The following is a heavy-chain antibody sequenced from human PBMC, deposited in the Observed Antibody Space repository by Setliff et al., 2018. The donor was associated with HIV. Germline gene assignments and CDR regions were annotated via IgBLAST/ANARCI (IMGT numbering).Heavy chain of an antibody. V-gene: IGHV4-4*07. CDR3: ARATSSPGSTPD. CDR1: GGSVNTYY. Sequence: LSLTCTVSGGSVNTYYWTWVRQPAGRGLEWIGRIYMTGGTSSNPSLRGRVIMSLDTSKTQSSLKLSSVTAADTAVYYCARATSSPGSTPDWGQGILVTVSS. D-gene: IGHD6-6*01. CDR2: IYMTGGT. J-gene: IGHJ4*02.